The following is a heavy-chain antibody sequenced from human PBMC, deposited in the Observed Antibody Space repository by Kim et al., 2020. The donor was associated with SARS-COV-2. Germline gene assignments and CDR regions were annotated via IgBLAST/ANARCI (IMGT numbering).Heavy chain of an antibody. D-gene: IGHD3-10*01. V-gene: IGHV3-23*01. CDR3: AKDHGLWFGELLYRPNWFDP. CDR1: GFTFSSYA. CDR2: ISGSGGST. Sequence: GGSLRLSCAASGFTFSSYAMSWVRQAPGKGLEWVSAISGSGGSTYYADSVKGRFTISRDNSKNTLYLQMNSLRAEDTAVYYCAKDHGLWFGELLYRPNWFDPWGQGTLVTVSS. J-gene: IGHJ5*02.